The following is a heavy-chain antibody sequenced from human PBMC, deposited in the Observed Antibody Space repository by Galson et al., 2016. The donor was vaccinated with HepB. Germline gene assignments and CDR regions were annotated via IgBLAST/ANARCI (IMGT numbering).Heavy chain of an antibody. J-gene: IGHJ4*02. CDR3: AKDGRIYCSSASCHDHFHY. D-gene: IGHD2-2*01. V-gene: IGHV3-30*18. CDR2: LSYDGSNK. CDR1: GFTFSSYG. Sequence: LRLSCAASGFTFSSYGMHWVRQAPGKGLEWVAFLSYDGSNKKYADSVKGRFTISRDNSKKTQYLQMNSLRAEDTAVYYCAKDGRIYCSSASCHDHFHYWGQGTLVTVSS.